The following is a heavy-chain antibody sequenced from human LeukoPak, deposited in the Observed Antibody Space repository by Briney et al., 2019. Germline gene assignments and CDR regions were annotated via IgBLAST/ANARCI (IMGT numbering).Heavy chain of an antibody. CDR2: IYYSGST. J-gene: IGHJ5*02. Sequence: PSETLSLTCTVSGGSISSSSYYWGWIRQPPGKGLEWIGSIYYSGSTYYNPSLKSRVTISVDTSKNQFSLKLSSVTAADTAVYYCATQDYDYVWGSYRYKSWFDPWGQGTLVTVSS. CDR3: ATQDYDYVWGSYRYKSWFDP. CDR1: GGSISSSSYY. D-gene: IGHD3-16*02. V-gene: IGHV4-39*01.